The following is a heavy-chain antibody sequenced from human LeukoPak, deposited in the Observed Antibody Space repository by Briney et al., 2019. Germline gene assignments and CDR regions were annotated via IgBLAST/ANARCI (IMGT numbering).Heavy chain of an antibody. Sequence: GGSLRLSCAASGFTFSSYNMNWVRQAPGKGLEWVSYISSSTTTIYYADSVKGRFTISRDNAKNSVHLQMNSLRAEDTAVYYCARDNGSPGAIDYWGQGTLVTVPS. J-gene: IGHJ4*02. V-gene: IGHV3-48*04. CDR2: ISSSTTTI. D-gene: IGHD1-26*01. CDR3: ARDNGSPGAIDY. CDR1: GFTFSSYN.